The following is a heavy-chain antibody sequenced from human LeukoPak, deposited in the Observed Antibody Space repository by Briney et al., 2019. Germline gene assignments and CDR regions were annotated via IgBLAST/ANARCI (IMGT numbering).Heavy chain of an antibody. Sequence: GGSLRLSCAASGFTFSSYAMSWVRQAPAKGLEWVSVISASGDASYYADSVKGRFTTSRDKSKSTLFLQMNSLRAEDTAVYYCAKPSRYCSSGGSCYAFDYWGQGTLVTVSS. CDR3: AKPSRYCSSGGSCYAFDY. V-gene: IGHV3-23*01. CDR2: ISASGDAS. D-gene: IGHD2-15*01. CDR1: GFTFSSYA. J-gene: IGHJ4*02.